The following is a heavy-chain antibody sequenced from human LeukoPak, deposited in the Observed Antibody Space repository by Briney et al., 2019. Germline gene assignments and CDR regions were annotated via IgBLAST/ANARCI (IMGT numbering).Heavy chain of an antibody. CDR2: INHSGST. J-gene: IGHJ5*02. CDR1: GGSISSSSYY. D-gene: IGHD3-3*01. Sequence: SETLSLTCTVSGGSISSSSYYWGWIRQPPGKGLEWIGEINHSGSTNYNPSLKSRVTISVDTSKNQFSLKLSSVTAADTAVYYCARSPPTYTTYYDFWSGQFDPWGQGTLVTVSS. CDR3: ARSPPTYTTYYDFWSGQFDP. V-gene: IGHV4-39*07.